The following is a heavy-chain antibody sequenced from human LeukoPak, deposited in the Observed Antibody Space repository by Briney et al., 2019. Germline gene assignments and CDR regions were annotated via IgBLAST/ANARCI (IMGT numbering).Heavy chain of an antibody. CDR2: IYDIGSA. CDR3: ARHGGSWTFDY. J-gene: IGHJ4*02. CDR1: GGSISSYY. Sequence: SETLSLTCTVSGGSISSYYLSWIRQSPGKGLEWLGYIYDIGSANYNPSLKSRVTISIDTPKNQFSLKLTSVPAADTAVYYCARHGGSWTFDYWGQGTLVTVSS. V-gene: IGHV4-59*08. D-gene: IGHD6-13*01.